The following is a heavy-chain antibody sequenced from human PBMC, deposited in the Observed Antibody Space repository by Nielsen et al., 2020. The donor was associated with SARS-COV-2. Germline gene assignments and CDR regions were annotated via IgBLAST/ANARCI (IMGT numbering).Heavy chain of an antibody. Sequence: ASVKVSCKASGYTFTSYAMNWVRQAPGQGLEWMGWINTNTGNPTYAQGFTGRFVFSLDTSVSTAYLQISSLKAEDTAVYYCARDSSIAVAGYYYYYGMDVWGQGTTVTVSS. J-gene: IGHJ6*02. V-gene: IGHV7-4-1*02. D-gene: IGHD6-19*01. CDR1: GYTFTSYA. CDR2: INTNTGNP. CDR3: ARDSSIAVAGYYYYYGMDV.